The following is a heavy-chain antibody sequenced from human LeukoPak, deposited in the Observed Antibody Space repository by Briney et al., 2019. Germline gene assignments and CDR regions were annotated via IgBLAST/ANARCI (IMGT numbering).Heavy chain of an antibody. D-gene: IGHD1-26*01. Sequence: SETLSLTCTVSGGSISNSFWSWIRQPAGKGLEWIGRIYSSGRTNYNPSLKSRVTMSVDTSRNQFSLRLTSVTAADTGVYYCARMFSGTYGGIDYWGQGTLVTVSS. CDR3: ARMFSGTYGGIDY. CDR2: IYSSGRT. CDR1: GGSISNSF. J-gene: IGHJ4*02. V-gene: IGHV4-4*07.